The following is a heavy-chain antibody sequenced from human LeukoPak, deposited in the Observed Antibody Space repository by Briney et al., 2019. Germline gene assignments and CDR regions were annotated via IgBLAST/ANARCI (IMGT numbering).Heavy chain of an antibody. D-gene: IGHD1-14*01. CDR1: GYRFSYHD. CDR2: IGAAGAHT. V-gene: IGHV3-64*02. J-gene: IGHJ3*02. CDR3: ARELGGTKTGGFDI. Sequence: GGSLRLSCAASGYRFSYHDMHWVRQAPGKGLEFVSSIGAAGAHTFYADSVKGRFTISRDNFQSTMYLQMDGLRPEDSAVYYCARELGGTKTGGFDIWGQGTVVTVSS.